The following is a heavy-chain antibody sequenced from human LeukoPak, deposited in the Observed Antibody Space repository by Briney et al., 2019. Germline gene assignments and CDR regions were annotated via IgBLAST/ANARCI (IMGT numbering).Heavy chain of an antibody. Sequence: GGSLRLSCAASGFTFSSYSMNWVRQAPGKGLEWVSYISSGSSTIYYADSVKGRFTISRDNAKNSLYLQMNSLRAEDTAVYYCASGSGTTGWGQGTLVTVSS. CDR2: ISSGSSTI. J-gene: IGHJ4*02. CDR3: ASGSGTTG. V-gene: IGHV3-48*01. D-gene: IGHD1-1*01. CDR1: GFTFSSYS.